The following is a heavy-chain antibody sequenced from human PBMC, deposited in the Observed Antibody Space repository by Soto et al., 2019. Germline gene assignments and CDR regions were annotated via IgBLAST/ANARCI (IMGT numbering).Heavy chain of an antibody. CDR3: AKDSGDYGATTAGLGY. CDR1: GFTFSSYG. V-gene: IGHV3-30*18. J-gene: IGHJ4*02. Sequence: LRLSCAASGFTFSSYGMHWVRQAPGKGLEWVAVISYDGSNKYYADSVKGRFTISRDNSKNTLYLQMNSLRAEDTAVYYCAKDSGDYGATTAGLGYWGQGTLVTVSS. CDR2: ISYDGSNK. D-gene: IGHD4-17*01.